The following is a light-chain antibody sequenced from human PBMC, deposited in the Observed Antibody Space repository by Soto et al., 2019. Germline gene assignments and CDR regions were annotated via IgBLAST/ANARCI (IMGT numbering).Light chain of an antibody. V-gene: IGLV2-23*02. CDR1: SSDVGSHKF. J-gene: IGLJ2*01. Sequence: QSVLTQPASVSGSPGQSITISCTGTSSDVGSHKFVSWYQQHPGKAPELMIYEVSKRTSGVSNRFSGSNSGNTASLTISWLQAEDEADYYCYSYVGSISFGGGTEL. CDR2: EVS. CDR3: YSYVGSIS.